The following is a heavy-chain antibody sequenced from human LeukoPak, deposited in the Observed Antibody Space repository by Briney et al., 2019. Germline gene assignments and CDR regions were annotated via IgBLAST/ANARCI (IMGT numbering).Heavy chain of an antibody. Sequence: PGGSLRLSCAASGFTFSSYGMHWVRQAPGKGLEWVAVIWYGGSNRYYACSVKGRFTISRDNSKNTLYLQMNSLRAEDTAVYYCARALRGSGNRPYRPFDYWGQGTLVTVSS. CDR3: ARALRGSGNRPYRPFDY. J-gene: IGHJ4*02. D-gene: IGHD3-10*01. CDR2: IWYGGSNR. V-gene: IGHV3-33*04. CDR1: GFTFSSYG.